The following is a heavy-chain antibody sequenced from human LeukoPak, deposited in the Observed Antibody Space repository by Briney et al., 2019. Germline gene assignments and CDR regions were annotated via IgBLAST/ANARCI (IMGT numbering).Heavy chain of an antibody. D-gene: IGHD3-10*01. CDR3: ARALDYYGSGSYTDNWFDP. V-gene: IGHV4-4*02. J-gene: IGHJ5*02. Sequence: PSETLSLTCAVSGGSISSSNWWRWVRQPPGKGLEWIGEIYHSGSTNYNPSLKSRVTISVDKSKNQFSLKLSSVTAADTAVYYCARALDYYGSGSYTDNWFDPWGQGTLVTVSS. CDR1: GGSISSSNW. CDR2: IYHSGST.